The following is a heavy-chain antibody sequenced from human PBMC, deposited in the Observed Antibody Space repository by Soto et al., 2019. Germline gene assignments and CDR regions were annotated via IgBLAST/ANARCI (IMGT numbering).Heavy chain of an antibody. CDR2: IRSKAYGGTT. J-gene: IGHJ6*02. Sequence: LRLSCTASGFTFGDYAMNWFRQAPGKGLEWVGFIRSKAYGGTTEYAASVKGRFTISRDDSKSIAYLQMNSLKTEDTAVYHCTRDSSWYLYYYGMEVWGQGTTVTVSS. CDR3: TRDSSWYLYYYGMEV. V-gene: IGHV3-49*03. CDR1: GFTFGDYA. D-gene: IGHD6-13*01.